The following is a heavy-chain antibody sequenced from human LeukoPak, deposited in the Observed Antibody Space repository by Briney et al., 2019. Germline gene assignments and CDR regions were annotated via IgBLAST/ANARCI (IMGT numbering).Heavy chain of an antibody. CDR2: INHSGST. CDR3: ARRPPALGAFDI. CDR1: GGSFSGYY. Sequence: SETLSLTCAVYGGSFSGYYWSWIRQPPGKGLEWIGEINHSGSTNYNPSLKSRVTISLDTSKNQLSLKLSSVTAADTAVYYCARRPPALGAFDIWGQGTMVSVSS. D-gene: IGHD6-6*01. V-gene: IGHV4-34*01. J-gene: IGHJ3*02.